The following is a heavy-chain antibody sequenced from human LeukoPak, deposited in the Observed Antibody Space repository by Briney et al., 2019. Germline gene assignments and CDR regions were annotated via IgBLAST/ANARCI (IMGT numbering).Heavy chain of an antibody. Sequence: ASVKVSCKASGYTFTTYGISWLRQAPGQGLEWMGWISPYNGSTNYAQKLQGRVTMTTDTSTSTAYMELRSLRSDDTAVYYCARDRAVVVAATDYCGQGTLVTVSS. CDR1: GYTFTTYG. CDR2: ISPYNGST. CDR3: ARDRAVVVAATDY. D-gene: IGHD2-15*01. J-gene: IGHJ4*02. V-gene: IGHV1-18*01.